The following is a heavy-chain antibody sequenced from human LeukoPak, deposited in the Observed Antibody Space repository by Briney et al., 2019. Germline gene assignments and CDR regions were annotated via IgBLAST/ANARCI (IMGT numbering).Heavy chain of an antibody. J-gene: IGHJ4*02. CDR2: ISYDGNNE. D-gene: IGHD2-8*02. V-gene: IGHV3-30*03. CDR3: ATYRQVLLPFES. CDR1: GFTFSSYV. Sequence: GGSLRLSCAASGFTFSSYVMHWVRQAPGKGLEWVALISYDGNNEYYADSVKGRFTISRDNSKSTLSLQMNSLRAEDTAIYYCATYRQVLLPFESWGQGTLVTVSS.